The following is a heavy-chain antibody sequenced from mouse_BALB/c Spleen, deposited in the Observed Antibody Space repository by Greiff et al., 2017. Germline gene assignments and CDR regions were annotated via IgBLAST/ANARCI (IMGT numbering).Heavy chain of an antibody. J-gene: IGHJ4*01. Sequence: VQVVESGAELVKPGASVKLSCKASGYTFTSYYMYWVKQRPGQGLEWIGEINPSNGGTNFNEKFKSKATLTVDKSSSTAYMQLSSLTSEDSAVYYCTRSGYYGNLYYAMDYWGQGTSVTVSS. CDR2: INPSNGGT. CDR3: TRSGYYGNLYYAMDY. D-gene: IGHD2-1*01. CDR1: GYTFTSYY. V-gene: IGHV1S81*02.